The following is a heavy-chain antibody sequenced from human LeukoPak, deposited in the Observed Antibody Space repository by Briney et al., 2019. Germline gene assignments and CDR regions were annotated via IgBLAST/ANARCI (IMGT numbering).Heavy chain of an antibody. J-gene: IGHJ4*02. CDR1: GGSINSY. D-gene: IGHD2-15*01. V-gene: IGHV4-4*07. CDR3: ARRPRGRGLLRYCNGGYCYSPLDS. CDR2: ISGSGTI. Sequence: PSETLSLTCTVSGGSINSYWSWIRQPAGKGLEWIGRISGSGTITYNPALQSRLSISIDTSKNQFSLKLMSVTAADTAFYYCARRPRGRGLLRYCNGGYCYSPLDSWGQGTLVTVSS.